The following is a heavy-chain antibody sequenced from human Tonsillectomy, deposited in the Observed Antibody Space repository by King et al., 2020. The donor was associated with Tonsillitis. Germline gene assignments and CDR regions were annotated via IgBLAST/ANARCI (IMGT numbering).Heavy chain of an antibody. CDR2: SIPIFGTA. CDR3: ARGKCSNGSCYDWFDP. V-gene: IGHV1-69*06. Sequence: VQLVESGAEVKKPGSSVQVSCKASGGTISNYAITWVGPAPGQGLGWMGGSIPIFGTADYAQKFLGRVTITAVKSTSTAYMELSSLRSDDTAGYYGARGKCSNGSCYDWFDPWGQGTLVTVSS. CDR1: GGTISNYA. D-gene: IGHD2-15*01. J-gene: IGHJ5*02.